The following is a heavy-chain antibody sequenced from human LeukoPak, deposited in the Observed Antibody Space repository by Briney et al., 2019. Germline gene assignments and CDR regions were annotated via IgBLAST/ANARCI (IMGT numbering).Heavy chain of an antibody. Sequence: GGSLRLSCAASGFTFSSYAMSWVRQAPGKGLEWVSAISRNGGSTYYANSVKGRFTISRDNSKNTLYLQMDSLTAEDMALYYCARDLRGDIVEVPAAPDCWGQGTLVTVSS. CDR1: GFTFSSYA. D-gene: IGHD2-2*01. J-gene: IGHJ4*02. CDR2: ISRNGGST. V-gene: IGHV3-64*01. CDR3: ARDLRGDIVEVPAAPDC.